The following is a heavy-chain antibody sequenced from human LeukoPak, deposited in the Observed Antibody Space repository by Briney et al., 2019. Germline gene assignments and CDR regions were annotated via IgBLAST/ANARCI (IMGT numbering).Heavy chain of an antibody. Sequence: PGGSLRLSCAASGFTFSSYSMNWVRQAPGKGLEWVSHISSGSGSISYADSVKGRFTISRDNAKNTLYLQMNSLRAEDTAVYYCARTATDAFDIWGQGTMVTVSS. CDR2: ISSGSGSI. D-gene: IGHD2-21*02. J-gene: IGHJ3*02. CDR3: ARTATDAFDI. CDR1: GFTFSSYS. V-gene: IGHV3-21*05.